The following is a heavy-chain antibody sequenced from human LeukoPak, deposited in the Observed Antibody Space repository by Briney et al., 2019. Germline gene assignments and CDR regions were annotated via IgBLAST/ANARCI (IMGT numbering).Heavy chain of an antibody. CDR1: GGSLSGYY. D-gene: IGHD3-10*01. CDR3: ARHVYYGSGSYEFDY. V-gene: IGHV4-34*01. J-gene: IGHJ4*02. Sequence: SETLSLTCAVSGGSLSGYYWTWIRQPPGKGLEWIGEINHSGSTNYNPFLKSRVTISVDTSKKQFFLKLNSVTAADTAVYYCARHVYYGSGSYEFDYWGQGTLVTVSS. CDR2: INHSGST.